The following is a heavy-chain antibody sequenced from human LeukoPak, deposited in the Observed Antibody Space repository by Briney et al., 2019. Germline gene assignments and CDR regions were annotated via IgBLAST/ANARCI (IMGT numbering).Heavy chain of an antibody. Sequence: SETLSLTCTVSGGSISSYYWSWIRQPPGKGLEWIGYTYYSGSTNYNPSLKSRVTISVDTSKNQFSLKLSSVTAADTAVYYCARELSLDLWGRGTLVTVSS. J-gene: IGHJ2*01. CDR1: GGSISSYY. CDR3: ARELSLDL. D-gene: IGHD2-15*01. CDR2: TYYSGST. V-gene: IGHV4-59*01.